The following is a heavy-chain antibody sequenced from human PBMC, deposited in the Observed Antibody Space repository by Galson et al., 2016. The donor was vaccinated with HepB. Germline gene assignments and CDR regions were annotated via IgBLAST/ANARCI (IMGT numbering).Heavy chain of an antibody. CDR2: INPNSGGT. J-gene: IGHJ2*01. CDR3: ARDPEEGYFDL. D-gene: IGHD1-14*01. V-gene: IGHV1-2*04. Sequence: SVKVSCKASGYTFTGYYIHWMRQAPGQGLEWMGWINPNSGGTNYAQKFQGWVTMTRDTSISTAYMELRRLRSDDTAVDPCARDPEEGYFDLWGRGTLVTVSS. CDR1: GYTFTGYY.